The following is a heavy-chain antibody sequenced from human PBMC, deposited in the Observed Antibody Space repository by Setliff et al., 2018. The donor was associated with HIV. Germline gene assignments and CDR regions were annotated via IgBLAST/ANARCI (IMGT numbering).Heavy chain of an antibody. V-gene: IGHV1-69*13. J-gene: IGHJ5*02. D-gene: IGHD3-9*01. CDR3: ATSPRGTYYDILSGRPRGWFDP. CDR1: GGTFSSYA. Sequence: SVKVSCKASGGTFSSYAITWVRQAPGQGPEWMGGIIPIYGTPNYAQRFQGRVTITADESTGPAYMDLSSLTSDDTAVYYCATSPRGTYYDILSGRPRGWFDPWGQGTLVTVSS. CDR2: IIPIYGTP.